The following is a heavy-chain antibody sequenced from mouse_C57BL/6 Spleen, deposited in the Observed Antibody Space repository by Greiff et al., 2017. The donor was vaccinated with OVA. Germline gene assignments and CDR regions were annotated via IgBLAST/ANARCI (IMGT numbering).Heavy chain of an antibody. D-gene: IGHD2-3*01. J-gene: IGHJ4*01. CDR2: IRLKSDNYAT. CDR1: GFTFSNYW. Sequence: DVKLVESGGGLVQPGGSMKLSCVASGFTFSNYWMNWVRQSPEKGLEWVAQIRLKSDNYATHYAVSVKGRFTIARDDFNSSVYLQMNNLRAEDTGIYYCTDPAIYDGYYSNYYAMDYWGQGTSVTVSS. CDR3: TDPAIYDGYYSNYYAMDY. V-gene: IGHV6-3*01.